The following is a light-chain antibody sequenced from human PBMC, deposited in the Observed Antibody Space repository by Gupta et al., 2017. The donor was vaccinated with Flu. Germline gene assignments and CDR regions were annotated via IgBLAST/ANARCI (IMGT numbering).Light chain of an antibody. Sequence: IVLTQSPATLSLSPEERATLSCRATESIGSYLAWYQQKPGQAPRLLIYDASNRATGIPDRFSGSGSEKDFTLTSSRREHEDFAIYYWQQRTTLLTFGGGTKVEI. V-gene: IGKV3-11*01. J-gene: IGKJ4*01. CDR2: DAS. CDR3: QQRTTLLT. CDR1: ESIGSY.